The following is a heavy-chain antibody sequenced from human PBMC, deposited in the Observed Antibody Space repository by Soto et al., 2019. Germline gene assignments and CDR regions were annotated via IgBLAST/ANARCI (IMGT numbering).Heavy chain of an antibody. CDR3: AKATATGGGAFDI. CDR2: ILVGGST. CDR1: GFICSSYD. D-gene: IGHD2-8*02. V-gene: IGHV3-23*01. J-gene: IGHJ3*02. Sequence: PGGSLRLSCAASGFICSSYDMSWVRQAPGKGLEWVSTILVGGSTHYEDSLKSRFTISRDRSKNTLYLKMDSLTAGDTAVYYCAKATATGGGAFDICGQGTMVTVSS.